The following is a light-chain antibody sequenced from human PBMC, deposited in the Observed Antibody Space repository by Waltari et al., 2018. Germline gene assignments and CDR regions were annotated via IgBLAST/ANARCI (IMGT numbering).Light chain of an antibody. CDR3: QQSHGFPFT. J-gene: IGKJ2*01. Sequence: DIQMTQSPSSLSTSVGDRVTISCRASYNVDVFLNWYQQKPGKAPKLRIYGASSLQSGVPSRFSGSGSGTDFTLTITSLQPEDSATYYCQQSHGFPFTFGQGTKLEIK. CDR2: GAS. CDR1: YNVDVF. V-gene: IGKV1-39*01.